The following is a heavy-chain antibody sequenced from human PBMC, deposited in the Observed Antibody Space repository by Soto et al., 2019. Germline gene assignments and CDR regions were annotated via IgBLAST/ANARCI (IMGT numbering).Heavy chain of an antibody. D-gene: IGHD5-12*01. CDR3: AVGELLRPSYYYGMDV. J-gene: IGHJ6*01. CDR2: INHSGST. Sequence: QVQLQQWCAGLLKPSATLSLTCAVCGGSFSGYYWSWIRQPPVKGLQWIGEINHSGSTNYIPSLKIRVTISVDTSKNRFSLKLSSVTAADTAVYYCAVGELLRPSYYYGMDVWGQGTTVTVCS. V-gene: IGHV4-34*01. CDR1: GGSFSGYY.